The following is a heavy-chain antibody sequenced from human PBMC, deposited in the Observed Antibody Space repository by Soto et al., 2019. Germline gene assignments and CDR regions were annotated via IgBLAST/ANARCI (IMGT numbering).Heavy chain of an antibody. J-gene: IGHJ6*01. D-gene: IGHD3-10*01. CDR3: AREGYYSGSGSYSPPRYYGMDV. V-gene: IGHV1-18*01. CDR2: ISDYNGNT. Sequence: QVQLVQSGAEVKKPGASVKVSCKASGYSFTTYGISWVRQAPGQGLEWMGWISDYNGNTNYEKEFQGRVTMTTDTSTRTAYMELKSLRSDDTAVYYCAREGYYSGSGSYSPPRYYGMDVW. CDR1: GYSFTTYG.